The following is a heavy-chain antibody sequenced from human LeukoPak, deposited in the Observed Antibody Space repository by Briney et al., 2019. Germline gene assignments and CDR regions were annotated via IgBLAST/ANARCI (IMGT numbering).Heavy chain of an antibody. CDR3: ARLYSGYDLGHYFDY. CDR2: IYSGGST. Sequence: GGFLRLSCAASGFTFSSYSMNWVRQAPGKGLEWVSVIYSGGSTYYADSVKGRFTISRDNSKNTLYLQMNSLRAEDTAVYYCARLYSGYDLGHYFDYWGQGTLVTVSS. CDR1: GFTFSSYS. V-gene: IGHV3-53*01. J-gene: IGHJ4*02. D-gene: IGHD5-12*01.